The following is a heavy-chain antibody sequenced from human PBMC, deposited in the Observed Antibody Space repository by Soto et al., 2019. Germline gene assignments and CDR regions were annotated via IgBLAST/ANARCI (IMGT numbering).Heavy chain of an antibody. D-gene: IGHD1-1*01. CDR2: ISGSGGST. CDR3: VKFGMATTKRSPPHYFDY. J-gene: IGHJ4*02. V-gene: IGHV3-23*01. Sequence: PGGSLRLSCAPSGFTYSTYALSWVRQAPGKGLEWVSVISGSGGSTDYADSVRGRFTISRDNSKNTLYLQMNSLRAEDTALYYCVKFGMATTKRSPPHYFDYWGQGTLVTVSS. CDR1: GFTYSTYA.